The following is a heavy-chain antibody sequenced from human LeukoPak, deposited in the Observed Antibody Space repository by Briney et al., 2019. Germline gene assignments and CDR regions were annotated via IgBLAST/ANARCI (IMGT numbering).Heavy chain of an antibody. CDR1: RDSVSSNSAA. Sequence: SQTLSLTCAISRDSVSSNSAAWNWIRQSPSRGLEWLGRTYYRSKWYNDYAVSVKSRITINPDTSKNQFSLQLNSVTPEDTAVSYCARTKGLKDGIAATDYWGQGTLVTVSS. CDR3: ARTKGLKDGIAATDY. J-gene: IGHJ4*02. D-gene: IGHD6-13*01. V-gene: IGHV6-1*01. CDR2: TYYRSKWYN.